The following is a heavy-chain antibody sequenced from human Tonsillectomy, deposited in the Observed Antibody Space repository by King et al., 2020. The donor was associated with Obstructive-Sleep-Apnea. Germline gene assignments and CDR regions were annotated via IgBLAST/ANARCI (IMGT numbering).Heavy chain of an antibody. CDR3: ARDNRVKYSSTLYAIWFDP. CDR1: GGSISSGGYY. Sequence: QLQESGPGLVKPSQTLSLTCAVSGGSISSGGYYWSWIRQHPGKGLEWIGYIFYSGSTYYNPSLKSRVTISVDTSKNQFSLKLSSVTAADTAVYYCARDNRVKYSSTLYAIWFDPWGQGTLVTVSS. CDR2: IFYSGST. D-gene: IGHD6-13*01. J-gene: IGHJ5*02. V-gene: IGHV4-31*11.